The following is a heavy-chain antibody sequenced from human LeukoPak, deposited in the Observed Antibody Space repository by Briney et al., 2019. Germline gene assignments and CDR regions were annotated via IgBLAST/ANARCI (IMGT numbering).Heavy chain of an antibody. CDR2: ISASDGST. CDR1: GFTFNIKA. D-gene: IGHD5-12*01. CDR3: AKVRDGYDWDDAFDI. V-gene: IGHV3-23*01. J-gene: IGHJ3*02. Sequence: GGSLTHSCSASGFTFNIKAMGWVRQAPGKGLEWVSAISASDGSTYYSDSVKGRFTISRDNSKNTLYLQMNSLRAEDTAVYYCAKVRDGYDWDDAFDIWGQGTMVTVSS.